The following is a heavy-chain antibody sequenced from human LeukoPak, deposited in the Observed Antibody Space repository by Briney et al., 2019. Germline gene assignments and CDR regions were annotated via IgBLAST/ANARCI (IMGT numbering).Heavy chain of an antibody. CDR3: ASVHYYGMEV. CDR1: GFTFSDYY. Sequence: GGSLRLSCAASGFTFSDYYMSWIRQAPGKGLEWVPYISSSGRIIYYADSVKGRFTISRDNAKNSLFLQMNSLRAKDTAVYYCASVHYYGMEVWGQGTTVTVSS. D-gene: IGHD2-8*01. J-gene: IGHJ6*02. V-gene: IGHV3-11*01. CDR2: ISSSGRII.